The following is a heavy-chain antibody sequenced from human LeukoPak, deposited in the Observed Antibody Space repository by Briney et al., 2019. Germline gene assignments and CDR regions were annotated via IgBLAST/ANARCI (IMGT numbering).Heavy chain of an antibody. CDR2: INHSGST. J-gene: IGHJ4*02. CDR3: ARGGILTGVDY. D-gene: IGHD3-9*01. V-gene: IGHV4-34*01. CDR1: GGAFRGYY. Sequence: SETLSLTCAVYGGAFRGYYWSWIRQPPGKGLEWIGEINHSGSTNYNPSLKSRVTISVDTSKNQFSLKLSSVTAADTAVYYCARGGILTGVDYWGQGTLVTVSS.